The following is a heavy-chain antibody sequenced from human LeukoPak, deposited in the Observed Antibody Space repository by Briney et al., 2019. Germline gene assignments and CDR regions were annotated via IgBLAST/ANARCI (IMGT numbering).Heavy chain of an antibody. CDR1: GFTFSSYA. Sequence: QTGGSLRLFCAASGFTFSSYAMSWVRQAPGKGLEWVSIISDNGDYTYYADSVKGRFTISRDNSKNTLYLQMNSLRAEDTAVYYCAKGTPRDGYNSGYFDYWGQGTLVTVSS. CDR2: ISDNGDYT. CDR3: AKGTPRDGYNSGYFDY. V-gene: IGHV3-23*01. D-gene: IGHD5-24*01. J-gene: IGHJ4*02.